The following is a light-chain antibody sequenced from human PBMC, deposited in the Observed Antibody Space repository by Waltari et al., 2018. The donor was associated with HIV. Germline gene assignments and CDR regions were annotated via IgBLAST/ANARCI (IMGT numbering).Light chain of an antibody. CDR2: TKN. Sequence: QSVLTQPLSASGTPGQRVTISCSGISANIGRNYVYWYQQLPGTAPKLLIYTKNQRPSGVPDRFSGSKSGTSASLAISGLRSEDEADYYCAAWNDRLSGYVFGTGTKVTV. CDR1: SANIGRNY. J-gene: IGLJ1*01. V-gene: IGLV1-47*01. CDR3: AAWNDRLSGYV.